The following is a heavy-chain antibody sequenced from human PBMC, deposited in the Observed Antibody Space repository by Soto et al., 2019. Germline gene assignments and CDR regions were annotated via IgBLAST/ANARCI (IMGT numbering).Heavy chain of an antibody. CDR2: IYSGGST. Sequence: QVQLVESGGGVVQPGRSLRLSCAASGFTFYTYGIHWVRQAPGKGLEWVAVIYSGGSTYYADSVKGRFNISRDHSKNTLYLQMHSLRAEDTAVYYCARTDALAFSSSYGGGFDYWGQGTLVTVSS. D-gene: IGHD6-13*01. J-gene: IGHJ4*02. V-gene: IGHV3-NL1*01. CDR1: GFTFYTYG. CDR3: ARTDALAFSSSYGGGFDY.